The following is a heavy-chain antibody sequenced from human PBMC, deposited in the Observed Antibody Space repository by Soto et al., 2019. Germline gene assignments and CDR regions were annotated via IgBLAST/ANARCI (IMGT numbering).Heavy chain of an antibody. CDR3: ASAGGIQLWPRLFDY. D-gene: IGHD5-18*01. CDR2: IYYSGST. J-gene: IGHJ4*02. CDR1: GESFSGDY. Sequence: PSETLSLTCAVYGESFSGDYWRWLRQPPGKGLEWIGYIYYSGSTYYNPSLKSRVTISVDTSKNQFSLKLSSVTAADTAVYYCASAGGIQLWPRLFDYWGQGXLVTVYS. V-gene: IGHV4-34*09.